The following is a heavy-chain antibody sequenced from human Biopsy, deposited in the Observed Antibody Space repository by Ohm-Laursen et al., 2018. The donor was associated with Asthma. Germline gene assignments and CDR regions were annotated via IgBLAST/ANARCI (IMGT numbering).Heavy chain of an antibody. J-gene: IGHJ4*02. CDR1: RFTYA. V-gene: IGHV3-30-3*01. Sequence: SLRLSCAASRFTYAMHWVRQAPGKGLEWVEVISYDGSSIYYADSVKGRFTISRDNSKNMLSLQMNSLTAEDTAVYYCAREGVAGTHIEDWGQGTLVTVSS. CDR3: AREGVAGTHIED. CDR2: ISYDGSSI. D-gene: IGHD6-19*01.